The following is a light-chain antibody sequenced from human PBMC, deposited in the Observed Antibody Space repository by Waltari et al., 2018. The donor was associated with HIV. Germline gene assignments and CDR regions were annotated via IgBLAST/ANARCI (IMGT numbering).Light chain of an antibody. CDR2: SSN. J-gene: IGLJ2*01. CDR3: MLFFRSSYL. CDR1: TGPVRPGQS. Sequence: QTAVTPDPPLSVAPERTITLTCTSVTGPVRPGQSSNWFQQKPGQPPRPLLYSSNRRHSATPARFSASLVGDRAALTLSNVWPDDQAAYFCMLFFRSSYLFGGGTKVTVL. V-gene: IGLV7-43*01.